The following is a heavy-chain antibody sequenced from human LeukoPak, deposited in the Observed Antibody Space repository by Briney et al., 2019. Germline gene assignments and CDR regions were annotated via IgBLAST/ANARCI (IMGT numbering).Heavy chain of an antibody. CDR3: ARDPSISGSYSWFDP. Sequence: ASVKVSCKASGYTFTGYYMHWVRQAPGQGLEWMGWINPNSGGTNYAQKFQGRVTMTRDTSISTAYMELSRLRSDDTAVYYCARDPSISGSYSWFDPWGQGTLVTVSS. CDR1: GYTFTGYY. V-gene: IGHV1-2*02. CDR2: INPNSGGT. J-gene: IGHJ5*02. D-gene: IGHD1-26*01.